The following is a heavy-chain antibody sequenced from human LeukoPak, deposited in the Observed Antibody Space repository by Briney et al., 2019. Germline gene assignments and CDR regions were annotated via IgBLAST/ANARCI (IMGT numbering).Heavy chain of an antibody. J-gene: IGHJ4*02. V-gene: IGHV1-8*01. CDR3: ATLGYFDWLQGSYYFDY. D-gene: IGHD3-9*01. CDR2: MNPNSGNT. Sequence: ASVKVSCRASEYTFTSYDINWVRQATGQGLEWMGWMNPNSGNTGYAQKFQGRVTMTRNTSISTAYMELSSLRSEDTAVYYCATLGYFDWLQGSYYFDYWGQGTLVTVSS. CDR1: EYTFTSYD.